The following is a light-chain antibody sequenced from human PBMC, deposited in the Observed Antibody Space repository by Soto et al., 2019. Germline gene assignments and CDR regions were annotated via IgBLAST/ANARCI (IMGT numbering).Light chain of an antibody. CDR3: SSYTTSITLVV. CDR1: SSDIGNYNY. J-gene: IGLJ3*02. V-gene: IGLV2-14*03. Sequence: QSVLTQPASVSGSPGQSITISCTGTSSDIGNYNYVSWYQQHPGKAPKLIIYEVSARPSGVSSRFSGSKSGNTASLTISGLQAEDEADYYCSSYTTSITLVVFGGGTKVTVL. CDR2: EVS.